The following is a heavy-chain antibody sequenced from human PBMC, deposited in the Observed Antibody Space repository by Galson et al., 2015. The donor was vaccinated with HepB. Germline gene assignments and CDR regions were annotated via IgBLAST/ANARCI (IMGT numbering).Heavy chain of an antibody. Sequence: SLRLSCAASGFTFSSNAMTWVRQAPGKGLEWVSTISGSGGATYYADSVKGRFSISRDNSKNTLYLQMNNLRAEDTAVYYCAKGTVVPAAVGSFDYWGQGPLVTVSS. CDR3: AKGTVVPAAVGSFDY. J-gene: IGHJ4*02. CDR2: ISGSGGAT. D-gene: IGHD2-2*01. CDR1: GFTFSSNA. V-gene: IGHV3-23*01.